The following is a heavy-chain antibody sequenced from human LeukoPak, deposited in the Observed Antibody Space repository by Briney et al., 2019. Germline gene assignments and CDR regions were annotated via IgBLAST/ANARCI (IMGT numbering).Heavy chain of an antibody. Sequence: GASVTVSFKASGYTFTSYGISWVRQAPGQGLEWMGWISAYNGNTNYAQKLQGRVTMTTDTSTSTAYMELRSLRSDDTAVYYCARDLLYDSSGYYFSGYWGQGTLVTVSS. V-gene: IGHV1-18*01. D-gene: IGHD3-22*01. J-gene: IGHJ4*02. CDR2: ISAYNGNT. CDR1: GYTFTSYG. CDR3: ARDLLYDSSGYYFSGY.